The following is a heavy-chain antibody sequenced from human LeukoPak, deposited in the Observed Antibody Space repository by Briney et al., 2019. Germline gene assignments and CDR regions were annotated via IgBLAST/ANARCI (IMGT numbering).Heavy chain of an antibody. CDR3: ARGVEMATKKVYYYYMDV. CDR2: IYYSGST. CDR1: GGSISSYY. Sequence: SETLSLTCSVSGGSISSYYWSWVRQPPGKGLEWIGYIYYSGSTNYNPSLKSRVTISVDTSKKQFSLKLSSVTAADTAVYYCARGVEMATKKVYYYYMDVWGKGTTVTISS. D-gene: IGHD5-24*01. J-gene: IGHJ6*03. V-gene: IGHV4-59*01.